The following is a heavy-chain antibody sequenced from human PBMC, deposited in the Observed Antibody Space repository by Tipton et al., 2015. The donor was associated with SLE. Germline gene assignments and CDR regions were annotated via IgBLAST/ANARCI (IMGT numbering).Heavy chain of an antibody. D-gene: IGHD6-13*01. CDR3: AKEPPIIAAAVDAFAI. Sequence: SLRLSCAASGFTFSSYDMSWVRQVPGKGLEWVSGISGSGGRTYSADSVKGRSTISRDNSKNTLYLQMNSLRAEDTAVYYCAKEPPIIAAAVDAFAIWGQGTMVTVSS. V-gene: IGHV3-23*01. CDR2: ISGSGGRT. J-gene: IGHJ3*02. CDR1: GFTFSSYD.